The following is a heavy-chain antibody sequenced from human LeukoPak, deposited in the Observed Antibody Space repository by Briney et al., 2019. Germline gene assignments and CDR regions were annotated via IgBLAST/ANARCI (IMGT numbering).Heavy chain of an antibody. J-gene: IGHJ5*02. D-gene: IGHD3-16*01. CDR2: IKPDVSEI. Sequence: GGSLRLSCAASGFTFSSYSMNWVRQAPGKGLEWVANIKPDVSEIYYVDSVKGRFTISRDNAKNSLFLHLNSLRVDDTATYYCVRQMIRFWFDPWGQGTRVTVSS. CDR3: VRQMIRFWFDP. CDR1: GFTFSSYS. V-gene: IGHV3-7*01.